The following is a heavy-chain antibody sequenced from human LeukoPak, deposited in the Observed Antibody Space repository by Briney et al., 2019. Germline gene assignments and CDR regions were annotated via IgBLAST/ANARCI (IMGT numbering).Heavy chain of an antibody. CDR1: GGSISSYY. CDR3: ARVGGSYYAFDI. CDR2: IYHSGST. V-gene: IGHV4-38-2*02. D-gene: IGHD1-26*01. J-gene: IGHJ3*02. Sequence: SETLSLTCTVSGGSISSYYWGWIRQPPGKGLECIGSIYHSGSTYYNPSLKSRVTISVDTSKNQFSLKLSSVTAADTAVYYCARVGGSYYAFDIWGQGTMVAVSS.